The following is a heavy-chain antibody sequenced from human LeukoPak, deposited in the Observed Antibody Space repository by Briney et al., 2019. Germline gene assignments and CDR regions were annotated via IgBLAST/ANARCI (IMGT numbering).Heavy chain of an antibody. J-gene: IGHJ4*02. CDR3: AITMVTGSSFDY. Sequence: GASVKVSCKASGYTFTCYYMHWVRQAPGQGLEWMGWINPNSGGTNYAQKFQGRVTMTRDTSISTAYMELSRLRSDDTAVYYCAITMVTGSSFDYWGQGTLVTVSS. CDR1: GYTFTCYY. CDR2: INPNSGGT. V-gene: IGHV1-2*02. D-gene: IGHD1-14*01.